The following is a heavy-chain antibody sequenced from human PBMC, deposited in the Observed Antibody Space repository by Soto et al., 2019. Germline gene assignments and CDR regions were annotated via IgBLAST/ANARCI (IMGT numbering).Heavy chain of an antibody. CDR1: GGSISSGGYY. V-gene: IGHV4-31*03. D-gene: IGHD6-19*01. Sequence: PSETLSLTCTASGGSISSGGYYWSWIRQDPGKGLEWIGYIYYSGSTYYNPSLKSRVTISVDTSKNQFSLKLSSVTAADTAVYYCARGGSSDWQVALDIWGQGTMVTVSS. CDR3: ARGGSSDWQVALDI. CDR2: IYYSGST. J-gene: IGHJ3*02.